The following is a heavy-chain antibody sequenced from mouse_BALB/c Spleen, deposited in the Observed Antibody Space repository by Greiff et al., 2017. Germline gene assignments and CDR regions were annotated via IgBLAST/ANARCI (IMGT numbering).Heavy chain of an antibody. CDR3: TRSGSSGFYAMDY. D-gene: IGHD3-1*01. J-gene: IGHJ4*01. CDR2: IYPSDSYT. Sequence: VQLQQPGAELVRPGASVKLSCKASGYTFTSYWINWVKQRPGQGLEWIGNIYPSDSYTNYNQKFKDKATLTVDKSSSTAYMQLSSPTSEDSAVYYCTRSGSSGFYAMDYWGQGTSVTVSS. V-gene: IGHV1-69*02. CDR1: GYTFTSYW.